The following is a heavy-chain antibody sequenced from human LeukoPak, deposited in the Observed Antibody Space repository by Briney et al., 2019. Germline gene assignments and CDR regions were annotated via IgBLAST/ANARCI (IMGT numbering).Heavy chain of an antibody. V-gene: IGHV4-59*12. CDR3: ASFRVVQASGWYEFYGMDV. CDR1: GGSISSYY. CDR2: IYHSGST. J-gene: IGHJ6*02. D-gene: IGHD6-19*01. Sequence: SETLSLTCTVSGGSISSYYWSWIRQPPGKGLEWIGEIYHSGSTNYNPSLKSRVTISVDKSKNQFSLKLSSVTAADTAVYYCASFRVVQASGWYEFYGMDVWGQGTTVTVSS.